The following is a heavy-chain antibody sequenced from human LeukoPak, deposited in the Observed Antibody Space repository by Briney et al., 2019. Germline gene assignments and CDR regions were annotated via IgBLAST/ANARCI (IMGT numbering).Heavy chain of an antibody. CDR1: GVSFSGYY. V-gene: IGHV4-34*01. CDR2: INHSGST. J-gene: IGHJ6*02. CDR3: ARGRDRGFYYDSKSYGMDV. D-gene: IGHD3-22*01. Sequence: SETLSLTCAVYGVSFSGYYWSWIRQPPGKGLEWIGEINHSGSTNYNPSLKSRVTISVDTSKNQFSLKLSSVTAADTAVYYCARGRDRGFYYDSKSYGMDVWGQGTTVTVSS.